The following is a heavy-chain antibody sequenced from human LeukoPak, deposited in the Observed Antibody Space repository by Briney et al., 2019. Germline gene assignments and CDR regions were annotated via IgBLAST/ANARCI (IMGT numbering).Heavy chain of an antibody. V-gene: IGHV4-39*07. J-gene: IGHJ6*02. D-gene: IGHD3-3*01. CDR3: ARNRLRFLEWLSEGMDV. CDR2: INHSGST. CDR1: GGSLSSGGYY. Sequence: SQTLSLTCTVSGGSLSSGGYYWGWIRQPPGKGLEWLGEINHSGSTNYNPSLKSRVTISIDTSKNQFSLKLSPVTAADTAVYYCARNRLRFLEWLSEGMDVWGQGTTVTVSS.